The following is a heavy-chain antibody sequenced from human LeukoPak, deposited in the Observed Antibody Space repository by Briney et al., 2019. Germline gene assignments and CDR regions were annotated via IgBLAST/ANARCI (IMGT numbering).Heavy chain of an antibody. Sequence: GESLKISCKGSGYSFTSYWISWVRQMPGKGLEWMGRIDPSDSYTNYSPSFQGHVTISVDKSISTAYLQWSSLKASDTAMYCCARRLQRHFDYWGQGTLVTVSS. CDR1: GYSFTSYW. CDR2: IDPSDSYT. CDR3: ARRLQRHFDY. D-gene: IGHD2-15*01. J-gene: IGHJ4*02. V-gene: IGHV5-10-1*01.